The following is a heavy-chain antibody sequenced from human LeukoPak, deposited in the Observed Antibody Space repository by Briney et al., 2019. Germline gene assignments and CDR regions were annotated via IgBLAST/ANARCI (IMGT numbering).Heavy chain of an antibody. J-gene: IGHJ4*02. V-gene: IGHV1-69*13. Sequence: ASVKVSCKASGYTFISYGIGWVRQAPGQGLEWMGGIIPIFGTANYAQKFQGRVTITADESTSTAYMELSSLRSEDTAVYYCARGRGYSYYASAHWGQGTLVTVSS. D-gene: IGHD5-18*01. CDR3: ARGRGYSYYASAH. CDR1: GYTFISYG. CDR2: IIPIFGTA.